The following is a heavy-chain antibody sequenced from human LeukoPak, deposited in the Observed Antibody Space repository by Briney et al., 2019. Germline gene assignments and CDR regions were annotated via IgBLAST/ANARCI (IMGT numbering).Heavy chain of an antibody. D-gene: IGHD3-10*01. J-gene: IGHJ4*02. CDR1: GGSISSSSYY. V-gene: IGHV4-39*01. CDR2: IYYSGST. Sequence: SETLSLTCTVSGGSISSSSYYWGWIRQPPGEGLEWIGTIYYSGSTYYNPSLKSRVTISVDTSKNQFSLKLSSVTAADTAVYYCARPQGHYGSGSYFDYWGQGTLVTVSS. CDR3: ARPQGHYGSGSYFDY.